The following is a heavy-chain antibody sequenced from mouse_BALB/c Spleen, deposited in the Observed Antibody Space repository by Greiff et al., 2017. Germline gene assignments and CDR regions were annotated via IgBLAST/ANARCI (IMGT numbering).Heavy chain of an antibody. D-gene: IGHD4-1*01. Sequence: VQLQESGAELARPGASVKMSCKASGYTFTSYTMHWVKQRPGQGLEWIGYINPSSGYTNYNQKFKDKATLTADKSSSTVYMQLSSLTSEDSAVYYCARSGTPPYAMDYWGQGTSVTVSS. CDR1: GYTFTSYT. J-gene: IGHJ4*01. V-gene: IGHV1-4*01. CDR3: ARSGTPPYAMDY. CDR2: INPSSGYT.